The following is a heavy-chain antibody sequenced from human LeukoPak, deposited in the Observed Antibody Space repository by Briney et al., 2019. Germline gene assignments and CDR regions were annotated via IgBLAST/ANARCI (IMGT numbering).Heavy chain of an antibody. J-gene: IGHJ6*03. D-gene: IGHD3-3*01. CDR1: GFTFSSYA. CDR2: ISGSGGST. CDR3: ASRTIFGVVRTQQHYYYYMDV. V-gene: IGHV3-23*01. Sequence: GGSLRLSCAASGFTFSSYAMSWVRQAPGKGLEWVSAISGSGGSTYYADSVRGRFTISRDNSKNTLYLQMNSLRAEDTAVYYCASRTIFGVVRTQQHYYYYMDVWGKGTTVTVSS.